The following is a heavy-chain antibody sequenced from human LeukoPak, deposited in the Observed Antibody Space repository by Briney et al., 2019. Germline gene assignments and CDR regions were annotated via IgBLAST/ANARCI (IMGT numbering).Heavy chain of an antibody. CDR3: AKAPVTSCRGAFCYPFDY. CDR2: IKPDEGEK. J-gene: IGHJ4*02. V-gene: IGHV3-7*03. CDR1: GFTFSNDW. Sequence: PGGSLRLSCAASGFTFSNDWMIWVRQAPGEGLEWVANIKPDEGEKYYVDSVKGRLTISRDTSRSTLYLQMNSLRAEDAAVYYCAKAPVTSCRGAFCYPFDYWGQGTLVTVSS. D-gene: IGHD2-15*01.